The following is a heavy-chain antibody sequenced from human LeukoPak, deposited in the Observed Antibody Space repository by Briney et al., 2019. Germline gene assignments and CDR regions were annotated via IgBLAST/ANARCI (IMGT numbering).Heavy chain of an antibody. J-gene: IGHJ3*02. CDR2: IYSGGST. V-gene: IGHV3-53*01. D-gene: IGHD4-17*01. CDR1: GFTVSSNY. Sequence: GGSLRLSCAASGFTVSSNYMSWVRQAPGKGLEWVSVIYSGGSTYYSDSVTGRFTISRDNSKNTLYLQMNSLRAEDTAVYYCARAIYGDYAGAFDIWGQGTMVTVSS. CDR3: ARAIYGDYAGAFDI.